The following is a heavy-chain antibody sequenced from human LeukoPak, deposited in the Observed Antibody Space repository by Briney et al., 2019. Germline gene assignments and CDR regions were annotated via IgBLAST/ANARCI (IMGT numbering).Heavy chain of an antibody. CDR2: IDWDDDK. J-gene: IGHJ4*02. CDR1: GFSLSTVGMC. D-gene: IGHD4-17*01. CDR3: ARIQMTTGRFYFDF. Sequence: SGPALLKPTQNLTLTCTFSGFSLSTVGMCVTWFRQPPGKALEWLARIDWDDDKWYNTSLKTRLTDSKATSKNLLVLTMTNMDPVDTATYYCARIQMTTGRFYFDFCGQGALVTVSS. V-gene: IGHV2-70*11.